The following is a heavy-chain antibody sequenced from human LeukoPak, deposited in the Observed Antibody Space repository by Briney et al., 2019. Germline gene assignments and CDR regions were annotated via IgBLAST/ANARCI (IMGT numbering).Heavy chain of an antibody. CDR3: ARDVTMVRGVIAYGMDV. CDR1: GGSISSGGYY. CDR2: IYYSGST. Sequence: PSQTLSLTCTVSGGSISSGGYYWSWIRQHPGKGLEWIGYIYYSGSTYYNPSLKSRVTISVYTSKNQFSLKLSSVTAADTAVYYCARDVTMVRGVIAYGMDVWGQGTTVTVSS. D-gene: IGHD3-10*01. V-gene: IGHV4-31*03. J-gene: IGHJ6*02.